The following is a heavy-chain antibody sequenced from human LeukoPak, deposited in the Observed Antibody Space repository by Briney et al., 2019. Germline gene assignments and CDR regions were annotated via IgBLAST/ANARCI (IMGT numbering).Heavy chain of an antibody. V-gene: IGHV4-34*01. D-gene: IGHD4-23*01. Sequence: SETLSLTCAVYGGSFSGYYWSWIRQPPGKGLEWIGEINHSGSTNYNPSLKSRVTISVDTSKNQFSLKPSSVTAADTAVYYCARRGLRWFPPAYYFDYWGQGTLVTVSS. CDR3: ARRGLRWFPPAYYFDY. CDR2: INHSGST. CDR1: GGSFSGYY. J-gene: IGHJ4*02.